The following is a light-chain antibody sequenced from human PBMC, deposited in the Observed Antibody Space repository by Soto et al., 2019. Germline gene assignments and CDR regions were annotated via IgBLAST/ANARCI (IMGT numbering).Light chain of an antibody. CDR1: SSDVGSYNL. Sequence: QSALTQPASVSGSPGQSITISCTGTSSDVGSYNLVSWYQQHPGKAPKLMIYEGTKRPSGVSDRFSGSRSGNTAPLTISGLQAEDEADYYCCSYASSSTYVFGTGTKLTVL. J-gene: IGLJ1*01. V-gene: IGLV2-23*01. CDR2: EGT. CDR3: CSYASSSTYV.